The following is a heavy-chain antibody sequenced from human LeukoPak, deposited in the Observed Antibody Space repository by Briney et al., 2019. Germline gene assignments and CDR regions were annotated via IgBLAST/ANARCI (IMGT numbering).Heavy chain of an antibody. CDR3: ARGPHERSGYPDD. CDR2: ISPYNGNT. J-gene: IGHJ4*02. D-gene: IGHD3-22*01. V-gene: IGHV1-18*01. CDR1: GYTFTTYG. Sequence: GASVKVSFKPSGYTFTTYGITWGRQAPRPGLERMGWISPYNGNTNYAQKFQGRVTLTTDTSTSTAYMELRSLRSDDTAVYYCARGPHERSGYPDDWGQGTLVTVSS.